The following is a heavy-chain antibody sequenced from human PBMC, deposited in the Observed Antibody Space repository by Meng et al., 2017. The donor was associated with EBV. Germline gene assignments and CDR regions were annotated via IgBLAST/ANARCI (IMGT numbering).Heavy chain of an antibody. Sequence: VEVGAEGEKPGASVKVSWKASGYTFTSYGISWVRQAPGQGLEWMGWISAYNGNTNYAQKLQGRVTMTTDTSTSTAYMELRSLRSDDTAVYYCARVRTFGGVIPPDYWGQGTLVTVSS. CDR1: GYTFTSYG. D-gene: IGHD3-16*02. CDR3: ARVRTFGGVIPPDY. J-gene: IGHJ4*02. CDR2: ISAYNGNT. V-gene: IGHV1-18*01.